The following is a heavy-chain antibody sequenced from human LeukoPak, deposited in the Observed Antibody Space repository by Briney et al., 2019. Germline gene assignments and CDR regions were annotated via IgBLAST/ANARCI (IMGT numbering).Heavy chain of an antibody. D-gene: IGHD2-2*01. Sequence: ASVKVSCKASGYTFTGYYMHWVRPAPGQGLEWMGWINPNSGGTNYAQKFQGRVTMTRDTSISTAYMELSRLRSDDTAVYYCARVLSPEYQLLSSLTDYYMDVWGKGNTVTVSS. CDR3: ARVLSPEYQLLSSLTDYYMDV. J-gene: IGHJ6*03. V-gene: IGHV1-2*02. CDR2: INPNSGGT. CDR1: GYTFTGYY.